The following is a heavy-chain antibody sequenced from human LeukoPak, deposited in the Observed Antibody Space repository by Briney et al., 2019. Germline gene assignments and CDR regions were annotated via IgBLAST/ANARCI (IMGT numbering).Heavy chain of an antibody. CDR3: GSGSYFRLGDY. Sequence: GGSLRLSCAASGFTFSSYGMSWVRQGPGKGLEWVSAISDRGGSTYYADSVKGRFTISRDNSKNTLYLQMNSLRAEDTAVYYCGSGSYFRLGDYWGQGTLVTVSS. CDR2: ISDRGGST. CDR1: GFTFSSYG. V-gene: IGHV3-23*01. J-gene: IGHJ4*02. D-gene: IGHD1-26*01.